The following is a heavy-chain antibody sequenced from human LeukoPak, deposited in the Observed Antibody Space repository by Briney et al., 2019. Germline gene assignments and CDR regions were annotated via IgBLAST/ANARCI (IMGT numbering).Heavy chain of an antibody. D-gene: IGHD6-19*01. CDR3: AKRSAESSGYFDY. Sequence: PGGSLRLSCAASGFTFDDYGMGWVRQVPGKGLEWVSGINWNGGSTGYADSVKGRFTISRDNSKSTLYLQMNSLRAEDTAVYYCAKRSAESSGYFDYWGQGTLVTVSS. V-gene: IGHV3-20*04. J-gene: IGHJ4*02. CDR1: GFTFDDYG. CDR2: INWNGGST.